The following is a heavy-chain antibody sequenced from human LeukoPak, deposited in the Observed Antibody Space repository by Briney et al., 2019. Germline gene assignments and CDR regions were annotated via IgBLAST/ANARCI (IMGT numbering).Heavy chain of an antibody. J-gene: IGHJ4*02. CDR1: GNYW. V-gene: IGHV3-74*01. Sequence: GGSLRLSCAASGNYWMHWVRQAPGRGLVWVSHINSDGSWTSYADSVKGRFTIPKDNAKNTVYLQMNNLRAEDTAVYYCVSFYETYWGRGTLVTVSS. D-gene: IGHD2-2*01. CDR3: VSFYETY. CDR2: INSDGSWT.